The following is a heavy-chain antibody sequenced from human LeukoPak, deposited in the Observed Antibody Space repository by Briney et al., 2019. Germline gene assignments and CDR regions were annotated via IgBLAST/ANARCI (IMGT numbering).Heavy chain of an antibody. CDR1: GFTFSSSA. Sequence: GGSLRLSCAASGFTFSSSAMSWVRQGPGKGLEWVSGISAGGGSTSYADSVRGRFTISRDNSKNTLYVQMNSLRDEDTAVYYCAKAPLGSCSGGSCYLDYWGQGTLVTVSS. CDR3: AKAPLGSCSGGSCYLDY. J-gene: IGHJ4*02. CDR2: ISAGGGST. V-gene: IGHV3-23*01. D-gene: IGHD2-15*01.